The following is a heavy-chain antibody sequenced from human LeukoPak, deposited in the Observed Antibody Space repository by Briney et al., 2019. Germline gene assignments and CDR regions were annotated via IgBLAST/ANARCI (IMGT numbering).Heavy chain of an antibody. J-gene: IGHJ4*02. D-gene: IGHD1-26*01. V-gene: IGHV3-23*01. CDR1: GLTFSDYR. CDR3: AKDIVGATTERPY. Sequence: GGSLRLSCAVYGLTFSDYRMIWVRQAPEKRLEWAVVTSGADDVIQYADSVKGRFTISTDNSTNTVYLQMSSLRAEDTAVYYCAKDIVGATTERPYWGQGTLVTVSS. CDR2: TSGADDVI.